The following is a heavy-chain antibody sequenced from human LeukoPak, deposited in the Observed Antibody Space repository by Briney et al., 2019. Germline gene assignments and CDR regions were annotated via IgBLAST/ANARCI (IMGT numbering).Heavy chain of an antibody. CDR1: GFTFSSYS. Sequence: GGSLRLSCAASGFTFSSYSMNWVRQAPGKGLEWASSISSSSSYIYYADSVKGRFTISRDNAKNSLYLQMNSLRAEDTAVYYCAKRAVAGYVDYWGQGTLVTVSS. CDR2: ISSSSSYI. V-gene: IGHV3-21*01. CDR3: AKRAVAGYVDY. J-gene: IGHJ4*02. D-gene: IGHD6-19*01.